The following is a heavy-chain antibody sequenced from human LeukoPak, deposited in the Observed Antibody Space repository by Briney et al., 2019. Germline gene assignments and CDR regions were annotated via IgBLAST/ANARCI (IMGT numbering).Heavy chain of an antibody. J-gene: IGHJ4*02. CDR1: GYTLTELS. CDR2: FDPEDGET. V-gene: IGHV1-24*01. CDR3: ATRGVAVAGTVPRY. D-gene: IGHD6-19*01. Sequence: ASVKVSCKVSGYTLTELSMHWVRQAPGKGLEWMGGFDPEDGETIYAQKFQGRVTMTEDTSTDTAYMELSSLRSEDTAVYYCATRGVAVAGTVPRYWGQGTLVTVSS.